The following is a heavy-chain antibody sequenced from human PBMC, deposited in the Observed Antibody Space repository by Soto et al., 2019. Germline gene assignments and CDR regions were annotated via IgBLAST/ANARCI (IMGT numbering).Heavy chain of an antibody. CDR1: GGTFASYS. CDR2: IIPLLRTV. J-gene: IGHJ6*02. V-gene: IGHV1-69*06. D-gene: IGHD6-25*01. CDR3: ARDPVDLFGYMDV. Sequence: QEELVQSGAEVKKPGSSVNVSCKASGGTFASYSITWVRQAPGQRPEWMGEIIPLLRTVNYAQKFQDRVTITGDRSTRTVSMALSSLRSDDTAVYYCARDPVDLFGYMDVWGQGTTVTVSS.